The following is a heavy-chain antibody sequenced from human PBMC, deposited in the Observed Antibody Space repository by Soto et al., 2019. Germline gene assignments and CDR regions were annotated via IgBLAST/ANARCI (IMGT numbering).Heavy chain of an antibody. Sequence: PSETLSLTCAVYGESFSGHIWTWIRQHPGKGLEWIGYIYYSGSTYYNPSLKSRVTISVDTSKNQFSLKLSSVTAADTAVYYCAREPLTWGQGTLVTAPQ. V-gene: IGHV4-31*11. CDR2: IYYSGST. CDR3: AREPLT. CDR1: GESFSGHI. J-gene: IGHJ4*02.